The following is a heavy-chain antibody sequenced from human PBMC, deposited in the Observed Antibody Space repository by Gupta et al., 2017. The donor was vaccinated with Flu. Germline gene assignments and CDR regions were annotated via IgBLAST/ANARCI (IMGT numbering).Heavy chain of an antibody. CDR2: INPNSGGK. CDR1: GYTFTGYY. D-gene: IGHD6-13*01. V-gene: IGHV1-2*06. CDR3: ARDLDTSSRGFLNY. Sequence: QVPLVQSGAEVKKPGASVTVSCRASGYTFTGYYLHWERKAPGQGLEWMGRINPNSGGKIYAQKFQGRVTMTRDTSISTADLEVSRLTYDDTAVYYCARDLDTSSRGFLNYWGQGTLVTVSS. J-gene: IGHJ4*02.